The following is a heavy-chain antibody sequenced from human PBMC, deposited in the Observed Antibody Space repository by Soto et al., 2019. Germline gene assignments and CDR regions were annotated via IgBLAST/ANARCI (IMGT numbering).Heavy chain of an antibody. J-gene: IGHJ4*02. CDR1: GVTVSNYG. V-gene: IGHV3-30*03. CDR2: ISRDGGTK. CDR3: TGEVASGY. Sequence: QVQLVESGGGVVQPGRSLRLSCAVSGVTVSNYGMHWVRQAPGKGLEWVAVISRDGGTKYYADSVKGRFTISRDNSRNTLFREMNSLRSDDMAVYYCTGEVASGYWGQGTLVTVSS. D-gene: IGHD2-8*02.